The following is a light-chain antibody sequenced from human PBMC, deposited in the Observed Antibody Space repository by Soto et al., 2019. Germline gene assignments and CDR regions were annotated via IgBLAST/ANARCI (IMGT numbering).Light chain of an antibody. Sequence: DIQMTQSPSTLSASVGDRVTITCRASQSISSWLAWYQQKPGKAPKLLIHKASSLESGVSSGFSGSGSGTEFTLTISRLLPDDCATYYCQQFNSYPYTFGQGTMLEIK. CDR1: QSISSW. CDR2: KAS. V-gene: IGKV1-5*03. CDR3: QQFNSYPYT. J-gene: IGKJ2*01.